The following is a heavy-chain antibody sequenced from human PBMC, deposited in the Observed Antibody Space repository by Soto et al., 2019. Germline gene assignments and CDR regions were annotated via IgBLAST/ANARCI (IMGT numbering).Heavy chain of an antibody. V-gene: IGHV4-30-4*01. D-gene: IGHD4-17*01. Sequence: QVQLQESGPGLVKPSQTPFLTCTVSGDSFSSSDYYWSWIRQPPGKGLEWIGSIYHSGSAHYNPSLKSRVTISVDTSKNLFSLKLSSVTAADTAVYFCARVGDHADFDYWGQGTLVTVSS. J-gene: IGHJ4*02. CDR1: GDSFSSSDYY. CDR3: ARVGDHADFDY. CDR2: IYHSGSA.